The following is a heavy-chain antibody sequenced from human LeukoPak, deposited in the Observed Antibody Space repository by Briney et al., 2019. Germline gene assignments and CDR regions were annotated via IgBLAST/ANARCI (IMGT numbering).Heavy chain of an antibody. CDR2: INHSGTT. Sequence: SETLSLTCAVYGGSFSGYYWSWIRQPPGKGRKWIGEINHSGTTNYNPSLKSRVTISVDTSKNQFSLKLSSVTAADTAVYYCARSTGTPRPDAFDIWGQGTMVTVSS. CDR3: ARSTGTPRPDAFDI. CDR1: GGSFSGYY. J-gene: IGHJ3*02. D-gene: IGHD1-1*01. V-gene: IGHV4-34*01.